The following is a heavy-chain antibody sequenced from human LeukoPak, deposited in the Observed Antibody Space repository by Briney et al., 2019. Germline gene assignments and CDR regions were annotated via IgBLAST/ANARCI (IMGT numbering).Heavy chain of an antibody. J-gene: IGHJ6*03. CDR3: ARRQQQLTRVDYYYYMDV. V-gene: IGHV4-34*01. Sequence: SETLSLTCTVSGGSISSYYWSWTCQPPGKGLEWIGEINHSGSTNYNPSLKSRVTISVDTSKNQFSLKLSSVTAADTAVYYCARRQQQLTRVDYYYYMDVWGKGTTVTVSS. CDR2: INHSGST. CDR1: GGSISSYY. D-gene: IGHD6-13*01.